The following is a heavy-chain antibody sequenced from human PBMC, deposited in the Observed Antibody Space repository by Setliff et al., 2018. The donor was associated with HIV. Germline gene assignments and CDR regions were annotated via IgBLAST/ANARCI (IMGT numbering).Heavy chain of an antibody. V-gene: IGHV4-61*09. Sequence: SETLSLTCSVSGGSINSGSYYWSWLRQPAGRGLEWIGHIYSRGTTRFTPSLKSRVSISVDTSRNQFSLNLKSVTAADTAVFYCARGLVVVSPATSGLDCWGQGTPGTVSS. CDR3: ARGLVVVSPATSGLDC. CDR2: IYSRGTT. J-gene: IGHJ4*02. CDR1: GGSINSGSYY. D-gene: IGHD2-15*01.